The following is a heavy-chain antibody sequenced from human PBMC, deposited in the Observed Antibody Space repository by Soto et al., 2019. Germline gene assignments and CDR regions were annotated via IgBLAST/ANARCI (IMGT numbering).Heavy chain of an antibody. CDR1: GGSFSGYY. V-gene: IGHV4-34*01. J-gene: IGHJ4*02. D-gene: IGHD1-26*01. CDR2: INHSGST. CDR3: ASSRGLGNSGSLFYDS. Sequence: KPSETLSLTCAVYGGSFSGYYWSWIRQPPGKGLEWIGEINHSGSTNYNPSLKSRVTISVDTSKNQFSLKLSSVTAADTAVYYCASSRGLGNSGSLFYDSWGQGTLVTVSS.